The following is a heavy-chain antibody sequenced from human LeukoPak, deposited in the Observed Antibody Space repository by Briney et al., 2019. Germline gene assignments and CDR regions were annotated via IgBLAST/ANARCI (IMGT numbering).Heavy chain of an antibody. CDR3: VRGSADTPMAPIFY. D-gene: IGHD5-18*01. CDR1: GYTFASYG. CDR2: ISGHSGNT. Sequence: ASVKVSCKASGYTFASYGITWVRQAPGQGLEWIGWISGHSGNTKYVQNLQGRVTMTTDTSTSTAYMELRSLRSDDTAVYYCVRGSADTPMAPIFYWGQGTLVTVSS. V-gene: IGHV1-18*01. J-gene: IGHJ4*02.